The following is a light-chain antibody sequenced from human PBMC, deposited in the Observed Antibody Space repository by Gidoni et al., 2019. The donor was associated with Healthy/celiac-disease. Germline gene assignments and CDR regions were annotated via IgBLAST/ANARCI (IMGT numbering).Light chain of an antibody. CDR1: SSDVGGYNY. Sequence: QSALTQPASVSGSPGPSITIPCTGTSSDVGGYNYVSWYQQHPGKAPKLMIYEVSNRPSGVSNRFSGSKSGNTASLTISGLQAEDEADYYCSSYTSSSIVVFGGGTKLTVL. J-gene: IGLJ2*01. V-gene: IGLV2-14*01. CDR2: EVS. CDR3: SSYTSSSIVV.